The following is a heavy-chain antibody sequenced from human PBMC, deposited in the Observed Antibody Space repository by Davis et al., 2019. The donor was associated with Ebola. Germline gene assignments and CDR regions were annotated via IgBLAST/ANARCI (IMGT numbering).Heavy chain of an antibody. CDR2: IYYSGST. J-gene: IGHJ4*02. Sequence: MPSETLSLTCTVSSGSISSYYWSWIRQLPGKELEWIGYIYYSGSTNYNPSLKSRVTISVDTSKNQFSLKLSAVTAADTAVYYCARLGSGSFRDWGQGTLVTVSS. CDR1: SGSISSYY. V-gene: IGHV4-59*08. D-gene: IGHD1-26*01. CDR3: ARLGSGSFRD.